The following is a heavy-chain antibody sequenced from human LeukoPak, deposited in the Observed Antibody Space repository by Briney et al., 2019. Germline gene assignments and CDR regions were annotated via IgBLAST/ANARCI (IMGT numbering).Heavy chain of an antibody. Sequence: GSVKVSCKASGYTFTSYDINWVRQAAGQGREGMGWMNPNSGKTGYAQKFQGRVTITMNTSIHTAYMDLSCLRYEDTGVYYCARGGYCSSTSCYSRVYYYYYYMDVWGKGTTVTVSS. V-gene: IGHV1-8*03. D-gene: IGHD2-2*01. CDR1: GYTFTSYD. J-gene: IGHJ6*03. CDR2: MNPNSGKT. CDR3: ARGGYCSSTSCYSRVYYYYYYMDV.